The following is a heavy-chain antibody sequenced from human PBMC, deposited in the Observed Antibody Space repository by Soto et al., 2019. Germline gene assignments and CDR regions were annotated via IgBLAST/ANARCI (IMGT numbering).Heavy chain of an antibody. CDR2: ISAYNGHT. J-gene: IGHJ5*02. CDR3: ARVPVPTTNRAAHPDRWFDP. Sequence: QVQLVQSGAEVKKPGASVKVSCKASGYTFTSYGISWVRQAPGQGLEWMGWISAYNGHTNYAQKLQGRVTMTRDRSTSTAYMELRSLRSNDTAVYCCARVPVPTTNRAAHPDRWFDPWGQGNLVTGSS. CDR1: GYTFTSYG. V-gene: IGHV1-18*04. D-gene: IGHD6-6*01.